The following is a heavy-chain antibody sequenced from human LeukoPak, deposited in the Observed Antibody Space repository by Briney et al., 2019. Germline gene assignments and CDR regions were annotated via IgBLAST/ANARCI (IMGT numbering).Heavy chain of an antibody. V-gene: IGHV3-7*01. CDR3: AREGGYQYYYAMDV. Sequence: HPGGSLRLSCVASGFTFSIYSMGWVRQAPGKGLEWVASVKQDINEKYYMDSVKGRFTISRDNAKNSLYLQMSSLRAEDAAVYYCAREGGYQYYYAMDVWGQGTTVTVSS. CDR2: VKQDINEK. J-gene: IGHJ6*02. D-gene: IGHD3-16*01. CDR1: GFTFSIYS.